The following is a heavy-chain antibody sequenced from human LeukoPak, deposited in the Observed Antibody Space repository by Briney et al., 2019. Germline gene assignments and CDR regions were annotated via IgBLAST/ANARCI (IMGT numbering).Heavy chain of an antibody. D-gene: IGHD2-21*01. V-gene: IGHV2-5*02. CDR3: VHRQYYGGGTYSPFNH. CDR1: GFSLDSDRGA. Sequence: SGPTLVEPTQTLTLTCTFSGFSLDSDRGAVGWIRQPPGKALEWLSLTYGDDDRRYSSSLKSRLTITRDTSRNQVVLTMTNMDPVDTGTYFCVHRQYYGGGTYSPFNHWGLGILVTVTS. J-gene: IGHJ4*02. CDR2: TYGDDDR.